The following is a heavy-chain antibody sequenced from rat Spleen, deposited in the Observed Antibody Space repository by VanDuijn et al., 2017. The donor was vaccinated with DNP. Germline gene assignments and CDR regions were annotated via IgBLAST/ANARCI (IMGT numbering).Heavy chain of an antibody. CDR1: GYTITNGFD. V-gene: IGHV3-4*01. CDR2: ITYSGST. CDR3: ARWTRYFDY. J-gene: IGHJ2*01. D-gene: IGHD1-7*01. Sequence: EIQLQESGPGLVKPSQSLSLTCSITGYTITNGFDWSWIRKFPGKKVEWMGYITYSGSTNYNPSLKSRVSITRDTSKNHFFLHLNSVTTEDTATYYCARWTRYFDYWGQGVMVTVSS.